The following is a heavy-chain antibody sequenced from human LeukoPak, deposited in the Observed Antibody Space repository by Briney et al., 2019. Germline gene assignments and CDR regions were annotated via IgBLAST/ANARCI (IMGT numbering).Heavy chain of an antibody. D-gene: IGHD2-2*01. CDR1: GFTFSSYG. V-gene: IGHV3-30*02. CDR2: IRYDGSNK. Sequence: PGXXLRLSCAASGFTFSSYGMHWVRQAPGKGLGWVAFIRYDGSNKYYADSVKGRFTISRDNSKNTLYLQMNSLRAEDTAVYYCAKEKDIVVVPAAQPFDPWGQGTLVTVSS. J-gene: IGHJ5*02. CDR3: AKEKDIVVVPAAQPFDP.